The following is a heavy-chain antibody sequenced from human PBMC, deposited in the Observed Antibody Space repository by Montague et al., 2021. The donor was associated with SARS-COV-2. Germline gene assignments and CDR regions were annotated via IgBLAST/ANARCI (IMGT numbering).Heavy chain of an antibody. Sequence: SLRLSCAASGFTFSSYDMHWVRQAPGKGLEWVAVIWYDGSNQYYGDSVKGRFTISRDNSKNTLYPQMNSLRAEDTAVYYCAREYSAPRWFGEYNRYGMDVGGQGTTVTVSS. CDR3: AREYSAPRWFGEYNRYGMDV. D-gene: IGHD3-10*01. J-gene: IGHJ6*02. CDR2: IWYDGSNQ. CDR1: GFTFSSYD. V-gene: IGHV3-33*08.